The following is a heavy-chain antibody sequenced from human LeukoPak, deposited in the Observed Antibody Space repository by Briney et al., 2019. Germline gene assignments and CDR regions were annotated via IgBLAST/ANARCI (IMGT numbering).Heavy chain of an antibody. D-gene: IGHD6-19*01. J-gene: IGHJ6*02. CDR3: ARSGGSGWLYYYYYGMDV. CDR1: GYTFTSYD. Sequence: ASVKVSCKASGYTFTSYDINWVRQATGQGLEWMGWMNPNSGNTGYAQKFQGRVTMTRNTSISTAYMELSSLRSEDTAVYYCARSGGSGWLYYYYYGMDVWGQGTTVTVPS. CDR2: MNPNSGNT. V-gene: IGHV1-8*01.